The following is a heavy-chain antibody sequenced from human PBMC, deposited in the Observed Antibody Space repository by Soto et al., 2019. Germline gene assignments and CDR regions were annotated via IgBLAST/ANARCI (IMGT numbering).Heavy chain of an antibody. V-gene: IGHV1-3*01. CDR3: ARASGYSSGWYGD. D-gene: IGHD6-19*01. CDR2: INAGNGNT. CDR1: GHPFTSHA. J-gene: IGHJ4*02. Sequence: ASGRVSCRASGHPFTSHALHWVRQPPGQRFEWMGWINAGNGNTKYSQKFKGRVTITRDTSASTAYMELSSLRSEDTAVYYCARASGYSSGWYGDWGQGTLVTVSS.